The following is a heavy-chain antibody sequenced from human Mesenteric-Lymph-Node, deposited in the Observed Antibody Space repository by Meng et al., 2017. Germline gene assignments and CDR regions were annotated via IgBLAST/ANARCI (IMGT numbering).Heavy chain of an antibody. Sequence: GESLKISCAASGFTFSSYAMNWVRQAPGKGLEWVSGISGSGGNTYYADSVKGRFTISRDNSKNTLYLQMNRLRAEDTAVYYCARDGAAAGHGTYYYYGMDVWGQGSMVTVSS. J-gene: IGHJ6*02. V-gene: IGHV3-23*01. CDR3: ARDGAAAGHGTYYYYGMDV. D-gene: IGHD6-13*01. CDR2: ISGSGGNT. CDR1: GFTFSSYA.